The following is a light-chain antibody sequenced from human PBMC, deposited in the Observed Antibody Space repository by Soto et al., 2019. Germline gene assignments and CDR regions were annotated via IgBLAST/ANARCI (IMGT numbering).Light chain of an antibody. CDR3: QQYNSYST. J-gene: IGKJ1*01. CDR2: DAS. Sequence: SQMTQAPSTLCASVGDRVTITCRASQSISSWLAWYQQKPGKAPKLLIYDASSLESGVPSRFSGSGSGTEFTLTISSLQPDDFATYYCQQYNSYSTFGQGTKVDIK. V-gene: IGKV1-5*01. CDR1: QSISSW.